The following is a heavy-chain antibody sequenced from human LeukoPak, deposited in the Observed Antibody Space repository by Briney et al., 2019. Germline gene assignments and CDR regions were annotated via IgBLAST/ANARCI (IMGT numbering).Heavy chain of an antibody. D-gene: IGHD6-13*01. CDR2: ISGSGGST. V-gene: IGHV3-23*01. CDR3: AKALEQETVIALDS. Sequence: PGGSLRLSCAASGFTFSTYAMSWVRQAPGKGLEWASAISGSGGSTYYADSVKGRFTISRDNSKNTLYPQMNSLRAEDTSIYFCAKALEQETVIALDSWGQGTLVTVSS. J-gene: IGHJ4*02. CDR1: GFTFSTYA.